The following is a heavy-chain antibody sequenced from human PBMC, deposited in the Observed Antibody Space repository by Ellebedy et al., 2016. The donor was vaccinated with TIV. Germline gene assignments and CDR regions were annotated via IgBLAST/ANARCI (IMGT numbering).Heavy chain of an antibody. D-gene: IGHD3-10*01. CDR3: TRGPSGGYFDY. V-gene: IGHV1-2*02. CDR2: INPNNGGT. CDR1: GYIFTDYY. J-gene: IGHJ4*02. Sequence: AASVKVSCKVSGYIFTDYYIHWLRQAPGQEFEWMGWINPNNGGTNYAQKFQDRVTMTRDTTISTVYMDLSRLTSDDTAVYYCTRGPSGGYFDYWGQGTLVPVSS.